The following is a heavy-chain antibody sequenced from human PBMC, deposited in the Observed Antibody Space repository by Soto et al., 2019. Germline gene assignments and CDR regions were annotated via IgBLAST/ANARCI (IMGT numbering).Heavy chain of an antibody. CDR2: ISGSGGST. J-gene: IGHJ4*02. V-gene: IGHV3-23*01. CDR1: GFTFSSYA. D-gene: IGHD6-19*01. Sequence: EVPLLESGGGLVQPGGSLRLSCAASGFTFSSYAMSWVRQAPGKGLEWVSAISGSGGSTYYAGSVKGRFTISRDNSKNTLYLQMNSLRAEDTAVYYCARRSSGWYFDYWGQGTLVTVSS. CDR3: ARRSSGWYFDY.